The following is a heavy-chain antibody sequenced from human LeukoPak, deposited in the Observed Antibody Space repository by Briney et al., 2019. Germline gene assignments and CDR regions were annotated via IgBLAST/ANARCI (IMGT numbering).Heavy chain of an antibody. D-gene: IGHD3-10*01. V-gene: IGHV4-38-2*02. CDR3: ARDLSITMIRGVTFDY. J-gene: IGHJ4*02. CDR1: GYSISSDYY. CDR2: IYRTGST. Sequence: SETVSFTCTVSGYSISSDYYWGWIRQPPGEGLGWIGNIYRTGSTYYNPSLTSRVTISIDTSKNQFSLKLSSVTAADTAVYYCARDLSITMIRGVTFDYWGQGALVTVSS.